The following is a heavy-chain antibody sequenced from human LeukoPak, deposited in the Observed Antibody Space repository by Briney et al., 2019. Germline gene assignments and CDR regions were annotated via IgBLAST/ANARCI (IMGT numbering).Heavy chain of an antibody. V-gene: IGHV3-30*18. J-gene: IGHJ4*02. CDR1: GFTCSSYG. Sequence: GGSLRLSCAASGFTCSSYGMHWVRQAPGKGLEWVAIISYDGNHKYYADSVKGRFTISRDNSKNTPYLQMNSLRAEDTAVYYCAKETSGGYFDYWGQGTLVTVSS. CDR2: ISYDGNHK. CDR3: AKETSGGYFDY. D-gene: IGHD2-15*01.